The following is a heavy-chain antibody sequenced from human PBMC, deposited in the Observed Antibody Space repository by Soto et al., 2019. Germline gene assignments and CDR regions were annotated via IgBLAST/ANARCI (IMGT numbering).Heavy chain of an antibody. CDR2: IYYSGST. V-gene: IGHV4-59*08. CDR3: ARHFGVTMVRGVILHYYMEV. CDR1: GGSISSYY. J-gene: IGHJ6*03. Sequence: SETLSLTCTVSGGSISSYYWIWIRQPPGKGLEWIGYIYYSGSTNYNPSLKSRVTISVDTSKNQFSLKLSSVTAADTAVYYCARHFGVTMVRGVILHYYMEVWGKGTTVTVSS. D-gene: IGHD3-10*01.